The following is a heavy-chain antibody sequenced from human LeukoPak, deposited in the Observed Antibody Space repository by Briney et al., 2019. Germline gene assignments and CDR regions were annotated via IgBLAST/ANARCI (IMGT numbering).Heavy chain of an antibody. CDR2: IYYSGST. V-gene: IGHV4-59*12. CDR1: GGSISSYY. CDR3: ARDPYYDILTGYLPHPLDY. J-gene: IGHJ4*02. D-gene: IGHD3-9*01. Sequence: MSSETLSLTCTVSGGSISSYYWSWIRQPPGKGLEWIGYIYYSGSTNYNPSLKSRVTISVDTSKNQFSLKLSSVTAADTAVYYCARDPYYDILTGYLPHPLDYWGQGTLVTVSS.